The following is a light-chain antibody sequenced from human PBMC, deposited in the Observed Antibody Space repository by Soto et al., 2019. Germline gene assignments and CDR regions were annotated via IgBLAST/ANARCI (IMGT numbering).Light chain of an antibody. CDR3: AAGDDSLNRVI. CDR2: HKT. V-gene: IGLV1-44*01. CDR1: NSNIGTNT. J-gene: IGLJ2*01. Sequence: QSVLTQPPSASGTPGQRVTISCSGGNSNIGTNTVNWYQQVPGTAPKLILYHKTQPPSGVPNRFSGSRSGTSASLAISGLESEDGAEYYWAAGDDSLNRVIFGAGTQLTVL.